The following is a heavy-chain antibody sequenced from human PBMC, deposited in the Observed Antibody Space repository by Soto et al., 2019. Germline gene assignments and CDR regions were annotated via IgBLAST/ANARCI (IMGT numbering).Heavy chain of an antibody. CDR2: IWYDGSNT. D-gene: IGHD7-27*01. CDR1: GFILSSFG. CDR3: VRDLLGSGGNFDY. Sequence: PGGSLRHSGAASGFILSSFGMHCVRQARGKGLEWVAHIWYDGSNTYYADSVKGRFTISRDNSRNTLYLQMNSLRAEDTAVYHCVRDLLGSGGNFDYCCQGTLVTVSS. V-gene: IGHV3-33*01. J-gene: IGHJ4*02.